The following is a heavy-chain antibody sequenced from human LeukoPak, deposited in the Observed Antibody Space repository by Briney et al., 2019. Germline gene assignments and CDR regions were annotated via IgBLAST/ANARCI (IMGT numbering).Heavy chain of an antibody. D-gene: IGHD1-14*01. CDR3: ARVDLGYHEPGVY. Sequence: PGGSLRLSCAASGFTVSSNYMSWVRQAPGKGLEWVSVIYSGGSTYYADSVKGRFTISRDNSKNTLYLQMNSLRAEDTAVYYCARVDLGYHEPGVYWGQGTLVTVSS. CDR1: GFTVSSNY. V-gene: IGHV3-53*01. CDR2: IYSGGST. J-gene: IGHJ4*02.